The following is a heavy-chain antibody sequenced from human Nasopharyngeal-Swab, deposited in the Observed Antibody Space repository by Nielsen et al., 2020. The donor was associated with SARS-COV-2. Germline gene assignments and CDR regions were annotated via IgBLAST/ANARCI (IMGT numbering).Heavy chain of an antibody. Sequence: SVKVSCKASGYTFTSYAMNWVRQAPGRGLEWMGRIIPILGIANYAQKFQGRVTITADKSTSTAYMELSSLRSEDTAVYYCARGTGTTYYYYYMDVWGKGTTVTVSS. CDR3: ARGTGTTYYYYYMDV. V-gene: IGHV1-69*04. J-gene: IGHJ6*03. CDR1: GYTFTSYA. CDR2: IIPILGIA. D-gene: IGHD1-7*01.